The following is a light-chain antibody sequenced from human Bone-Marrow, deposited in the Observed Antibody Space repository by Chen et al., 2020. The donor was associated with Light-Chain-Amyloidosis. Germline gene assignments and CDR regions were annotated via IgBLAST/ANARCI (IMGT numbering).Light chain of an antibody. CDR3: QQYYGIPRT. V-gene: IGKV4-1*01. J-gene: IGKJ1*01. Sequence: DIVMSQSPDSLAVSLGERDTVNCKSSQSVLHSSNNKNYLAWYQQKPGQPPKLLIYWASTRESGVPDRFSGSGSGTDFTLTISSLQADDVAVYYCQQYYGIPRTFGQGTKVEIK. CDR1: QSVLHSSNNKNY. CDR2: WAS.